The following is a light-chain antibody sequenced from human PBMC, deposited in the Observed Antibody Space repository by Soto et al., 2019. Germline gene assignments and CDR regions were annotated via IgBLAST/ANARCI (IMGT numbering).Light chain of an antibody. J-gene: IGKJ1*01. Sequence: IGFIMSLSTLSLYPGERATLSCRASQSVSSYLAWCQQQPGQAPRLLLYDVSHRATGIPASFRDSGSGTDFTLTLSCLGPEAFPVYYIQGRSGWT. CDR3: QGRSGWT. V-gene: IGKV3-11*01. CDR2: DVS. CDR1: QSVSSY.